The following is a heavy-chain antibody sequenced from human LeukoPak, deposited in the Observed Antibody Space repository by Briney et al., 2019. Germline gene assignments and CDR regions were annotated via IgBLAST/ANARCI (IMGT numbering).Heavy chain of an antibody. CDR1: GYTFTGTGFY. CDR3: ARLRGSGAYTFYYSPFEY. CDR2: VNPNSGAT. D-gene: IGHD4-17*01. Sequence: ASVKVSCKASGYTFTGTGFYIHWVRQAPGQGLEWMGWVNPNSGATTYAQNFRGRVTLTRDTSTATSYMELTGLQSGDTAIYFCARLRGSGAYTFYYSPFEYWGQGTLVTVSS. J-gene: IGHJ4*01. V-gene: IGHV1-2*02.